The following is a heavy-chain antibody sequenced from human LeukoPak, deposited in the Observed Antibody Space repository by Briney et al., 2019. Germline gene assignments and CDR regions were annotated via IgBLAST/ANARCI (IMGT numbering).Heavy chain of an antibody. Sequence: GASVKVSCKASGYTFTSYAIHWVRQAPGQRLEWMGWINGGNGCTKYSQNFQGRVTITRDTSASTAYMELSSLRSEDTAVYYCARRQSWGSGWYFDLWGRGTLVTVSS. V-gene: IGHV1-3*01. D-gene: IGHD7-27*01. CDR2: INGGNGCT. CDR1: GYTFTSYA. CDR3: ARRQSWGSGWYFDL. J-gene: IGHJ2*01.